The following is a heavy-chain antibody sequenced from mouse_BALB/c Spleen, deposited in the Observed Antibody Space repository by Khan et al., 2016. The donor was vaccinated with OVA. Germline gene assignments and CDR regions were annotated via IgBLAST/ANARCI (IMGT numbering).Heavy chain of an antibody. V-gene: IGHV5-4*02. CDR3: ARAYYRYDERVAS. CDR2: ISDGGLFT. D-gene: IGHD2-14*01. Sequence: EVELVESGGGLVKPGGSLKLSCAASGFIFSDYYMYWVRQTPERRLEWVATISDGGLFTYYPDSVKGRLTISRDNAKKLLYQQMSSLKSVDTAMYCCARAYYRYDERVASWGQGTLVTVSA. CDR1: GFIFSDYY. J-gene: IGHJ3*01.